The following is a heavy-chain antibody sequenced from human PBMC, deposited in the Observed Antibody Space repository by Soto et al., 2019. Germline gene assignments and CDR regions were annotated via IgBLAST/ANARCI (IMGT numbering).Heavy chain of an antibody. CDR3: ARNSRTDFDY. J-gene: IGHJ4*02. CDR2: IKSDGSST. V-gene: IGHV3-74*01. D-gene: IGHD5-18*01. Sequence: GGSLRLSCAASGFTFSSYWMHWVRQAPGKGLVWVSRIKSDGSSTSYADSVKGRFTISRDNAKNTLYLQMNSLRAEDTAVYYCARNSRTDFDYWGQGTLVTV. CDR1: GFTFSSYW.